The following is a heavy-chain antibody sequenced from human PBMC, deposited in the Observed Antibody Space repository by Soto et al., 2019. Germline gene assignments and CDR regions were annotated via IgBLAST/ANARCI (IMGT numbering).Heavy chain of an antibody. J-gene: IGHJ4*02. CDR1: GFTFSSYV. CDR3: AKEDSGTVTALFDY. D-gene: IGHD4-17*01. CDR2: ISYDGSNK. Sequence: PGESLKISCSASGFTFSSYVMHWVRQAPGKGLEWVAVISYDGSNKYYADSVKGRFTISRDNSKNTLYLQMNSLRAEDTAVYYCAKEDSGTVTALFDYWGQGTLVTVSS. V-gene: IGHV3-30*18.